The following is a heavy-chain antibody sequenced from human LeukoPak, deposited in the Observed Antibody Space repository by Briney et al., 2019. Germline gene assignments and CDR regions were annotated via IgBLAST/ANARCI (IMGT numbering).Heavy chain of an antibody. V-gene: IGHV3-74*01. D-gene: IGHD2-2*01. CDR3: AKDANIVVVPAAAFDY. CDR2: VNGDGSTT. Sequence: GGSLRLSCAGSGFTFSSYWMHWVRQAPGKGLVWVSRVNGDGSTTNYADSVKGRFTISRDNSKNTLYLQMNSLRAEDTAVYYCAKDANIVVVPAAAFDYWGQGTLVTVSS. CDR1: GFTFSSYW. J-gene: IGHJ4*02.